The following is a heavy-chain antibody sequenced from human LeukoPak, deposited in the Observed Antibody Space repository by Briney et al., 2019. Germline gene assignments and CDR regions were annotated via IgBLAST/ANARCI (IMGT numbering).Heavy chain of an antibody. Sequence: ASVKVSCKASGYTFTSYGISWLRQAPGQGLEWMGWISAYNGNTDYAQKLQGRVTMTTDTSTSTAYMELRSLRSDDTAMYYCGRDQHTSTAFGAARPPSYYFDYWGQGTLVTVSS. D-gene: IGHD6-6*01. CDR1: GYTFTSYG. V-gene: IGHV1-18*01. J-gene: IGHJ4*02. CDR2: ISAYNGNT. CDR3: GRDQHTSTAFGAARPPSYYFDY.